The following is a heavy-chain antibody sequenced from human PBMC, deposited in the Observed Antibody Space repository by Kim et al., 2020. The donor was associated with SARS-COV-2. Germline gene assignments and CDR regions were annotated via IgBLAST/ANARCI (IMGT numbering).Heavy chain of an antibody. CDR1: GGSISSSSYY. Sequence: SETLSLTCTVSGGSISSSSYYWGWIRQPPGKGLEWIGSIYYSGSTYYNPSLKSRVTISVDTSKNQFSLKLSSVTAADTAVYYCARRVGGSGSLYWGQGTLVTVSS. CDR3: ARRVGGSGSLY. D-gene: IGHD3-10*01. V-gene: IGHV4-39*01. J-gene: IGHJ4*02. CDR2: IYYSGST.